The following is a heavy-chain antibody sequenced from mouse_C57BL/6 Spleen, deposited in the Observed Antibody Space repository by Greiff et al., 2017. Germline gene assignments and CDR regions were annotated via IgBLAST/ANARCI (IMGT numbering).Heavy chain of an antibody. CDR2: IYPSDSET. CDR3: ALDSSGYGIDY. V-gene: IGHV1-61*01. CDR1: GYTFTSYW. J-gene: IGHJ2*01. Sequence: QVQLQQPGAELVRPGSSVKLSCKASGYTFTSYWLDWVKQRPGQGLEWIGNIYPSDSETHYNQKFKDKATLTVDKSSSTAYMQLSSLTSEDSAVYYCALDSSGYGIDYWGQGTTLTVSS. D-gene: IGHD3-2*02.